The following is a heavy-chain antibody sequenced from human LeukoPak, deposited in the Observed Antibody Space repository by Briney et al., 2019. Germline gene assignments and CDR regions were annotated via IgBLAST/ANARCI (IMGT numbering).Heavy chain of an antibody. CDR3: ARLSAGIHYYFDS. D-gene: IGHD6-13*01. Sequence: SETLSLTCTVSGGSISSYYWSWIRQPPGKGLEWIGYIYYSGSTNYNPSLKSRVTISVDTSKNQFSLKLISVTAADTAVYYCARLSAGIHYYFDSWGQGTLVTVSS. CDR1: GGSISSYY. J-gene: IGHJ4*02. CDR2: IYYSGST. V-gene: IGHV4-59*08.